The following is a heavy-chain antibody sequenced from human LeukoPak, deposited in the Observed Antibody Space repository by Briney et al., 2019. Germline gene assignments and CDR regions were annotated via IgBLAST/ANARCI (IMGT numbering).Heavy chain of an antibody. D-gene: IGHD3-22*01. V-gene: IGHV3-13*01. CDR1: GFTFSRYD. CDR2: IDTSGDT. J-gene: IGHJ4*02. CDR3: ARVSSESSGFVYFFDY. Sequence: GGSLRLSCAASGFTFSRYDMHWVRQPTGKGLEWVSAIDTSGDTYYPGSVKGRFTISREDAKNSLHLQMDSLKAGDTAVYYCARVSSESSGFVYFFDYWGQGTLVTVYS.